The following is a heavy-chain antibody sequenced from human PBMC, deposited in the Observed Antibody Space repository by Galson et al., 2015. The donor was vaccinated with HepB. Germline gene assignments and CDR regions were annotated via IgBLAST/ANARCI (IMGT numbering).Heavy chain of an antibody. CDR3: AKESGYYGDSSGYYFGSLDI. D-gene: IGHD3-22*01. CDR2: VRYDGSEK. J-gene: IGHJ3*02. CDR1: GYTFSTFG. V-gene: IGHV3-30*02. Sequence: SLRLSCAASGYTFSTFGIHWVRQAPGKGLDWVAFVRYDGSEKYYVDSVKGRFTISKDNSKNTLYLQMNSLKVEDTAVYYCAKESGYYGDSSGYYFGSLDIWGQGTKVTVSS.